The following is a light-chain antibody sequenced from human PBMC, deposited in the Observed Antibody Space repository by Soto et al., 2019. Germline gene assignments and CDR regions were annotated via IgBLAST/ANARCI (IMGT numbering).Light chain of an antibody. CDR3: CSYAGTSSWV. CDR1: SSNIGSYNF. CDR2: EAT. V-gene: IGLV2-23*01. J-gene: IGLJ3*02. Sequence: QSVLTQPASVSGSPGQSITISCTGTSSNIGSYNFVSWYQQRPGRAPKLMTFEATKRPSGVPPRFSGSKSGNTASLTISGLQAEDEADYYCCSYAGTSSWVFGGGTKLTVL.